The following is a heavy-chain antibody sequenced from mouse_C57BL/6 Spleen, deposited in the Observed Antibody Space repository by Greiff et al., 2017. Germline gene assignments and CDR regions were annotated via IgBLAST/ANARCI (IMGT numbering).Heavy chain of an antibody. V-gene: IGHV2-3*01. D-gene: IGHD2-4*01. Sequence: VKLLQSGPGLVAPSQCLSITCTVSGFSLTSYGVSWVRQPPGQGLEWLGVIWGDGSTNYHSTGKTRLSSSKDTSKGQVFLKLNSLQTDDTATYYCAKGYDYAHYFDYWGQGTTLTVSS. CDR1: GFSLTSYG. J-gene: IGHJ2*01. CDR3: AKGYDYAHYFDY. CDR2: IWGDGST.